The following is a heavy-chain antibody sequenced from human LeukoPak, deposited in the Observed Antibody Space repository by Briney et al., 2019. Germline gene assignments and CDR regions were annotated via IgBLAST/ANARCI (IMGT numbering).Heavy chain of an antibody. V-gene: IGHV4-59*01. CDR3: ARVNYGSGNYYYYGMDV. J-gene: IGHJ6*02. CDR1: GASISSYY. Sequence: PSETLSLTCTVSGASISSYYWSWIRQPPGKGLEWIGYIYYTGSTNYNPSLKSRVTISLDTSKNQFSLKLSSVTAADTAVYYCARVNYGSGNYYYYGMDVWGQGTTVTVSS. D-gene: IGHD3-10*01. CDR2: IYYTGST.